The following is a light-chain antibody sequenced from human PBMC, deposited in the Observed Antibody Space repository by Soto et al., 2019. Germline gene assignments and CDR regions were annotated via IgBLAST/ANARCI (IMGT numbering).Light chain of an antibody. J-gene: IGKJ4*01. V-gene: IGKV3-20*01. CDR2: AAS. CDR3: QQYGSSPLT. CDR1: QSVSSYY. Sequence: DIVLTQSPGTLSLSPGERATLSCRSSQSVSSYYLAWYQQKPGQAPRLLIYAASSRATGIPDRFSGSWSGTDFTLTISRLEPEDVAVYYCQQYGSSPLTFGGGTKVDIK.